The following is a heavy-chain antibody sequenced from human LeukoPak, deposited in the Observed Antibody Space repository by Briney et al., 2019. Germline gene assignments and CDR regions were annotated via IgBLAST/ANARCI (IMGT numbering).Heavy chain of an antibody. D-gene: IGHD2-8*02. V-gene: IGHV3-23*01. CDR1: GFTFSSYA. J-gene: IGHJ4*02. Sequence: GGSLRLSCAASGFTFSSYAMSWVRQAPGKGLEWVSAISGSGGSTYYADSVKGRFTISRDNSKNTLYLQMNSLRAEDTAVYYCAKRRRCTGGVCYGYDFDYWGQGTLVTISS. CDR2: ISGSGGST. CDR3: AKRRRCTGGVCYGYDFDY.